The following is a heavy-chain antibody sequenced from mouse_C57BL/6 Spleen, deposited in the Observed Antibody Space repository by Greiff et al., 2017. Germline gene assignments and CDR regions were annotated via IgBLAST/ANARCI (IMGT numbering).Heavy chain of an antibody. J-gene: IGHJ2*01. Sequence: VKLQQPGAELVMPGASVKLSCKASGYTFTSYWMHWVKQRPGQGLEWIGEIDPSDSYTNYNQKFKGKSTLTVDKSSSTAYMQLSSLTSEDSAVYYCARLGGFDYWGQGTTLTVSS. D-gene: IGHD3-3*01. CDR3: ARLGGFDY. CDR2: IDPSDSYT. V-gene: IGHV1-69*01. CDR1: GYTFTSYW.